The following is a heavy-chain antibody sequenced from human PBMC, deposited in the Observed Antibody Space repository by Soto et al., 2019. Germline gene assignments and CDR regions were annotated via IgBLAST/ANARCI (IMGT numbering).Heavy chain of an antibody. Sequence: SNAWMNWVSQAPGKGLEWVGRIKSKTDGGTTDYAAPVKGRFTISRDDSKTTQYLPMNIMKTEDTAVYSCTTVPSRINIIVVVIDAFDSWCQGAMVTVSS. CDR3: TTVPSRINIIVVVIDAFDS. J-gene: IGHJ3*02. CDR1: SNAW. CDR2: IKSKTDGGTT. D-gene: IGHD3-22*01. V-gene: IGHV3-15*07.